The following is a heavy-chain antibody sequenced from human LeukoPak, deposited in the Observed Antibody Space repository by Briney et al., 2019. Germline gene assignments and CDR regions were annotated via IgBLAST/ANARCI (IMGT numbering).Heavy chain of an antibody. D-gene: IGHD2-2*01. CDR2: ISAYNGNT. V-gene: IGHV1-18*01. CDR3: ALGGGYCSSTSCYSARHNWFDP. CDR1: GYTFTSYG. Sequence: ASVKVSCKASGYTFTSYGISWVRQAPGQGLEWMGWISAYNGNTNYAQKLQGRVTVTTDTSTSTAYMELRSLRSDDTAVYYCALGGGYCSSTSCYSARHNWFDPWGQGTLVTVSS. J-gene: IGHJ5*02.